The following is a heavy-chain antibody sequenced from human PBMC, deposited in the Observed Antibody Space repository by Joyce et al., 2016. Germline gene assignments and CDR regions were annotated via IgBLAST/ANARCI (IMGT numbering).Heavy chain of an antibody. CDR3: STNTVLGDAFDI. CDR1: GFTFINTC. CDR2: IKSKTDGGTT. D-gene: IGHD4-17*01. J-gene: IGHJ3*02. V-gene: IGHV3-15*01. Sequence: VLLVESGGGLVKPGGSLSFSCAAFGFTFINTCMTWVRQAPGKGLEGVGRIKSKTDGGTTDYAAPVKGRFTISRDDSKKTLYLQMHGLKTEDTAVYYCSTNTVLGDAFDIWGQGTMVSVSS.